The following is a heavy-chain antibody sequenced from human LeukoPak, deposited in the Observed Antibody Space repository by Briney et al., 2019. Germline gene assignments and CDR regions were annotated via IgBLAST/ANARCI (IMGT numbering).Heavy chain of an antibody. D-gene: IGHD3-22*01. V-gene: IGHV3-30*04. J-gene: IGHJ1*01. CDR1: GFTFSSYA. CDR2: ISYDGINK. Sequence: GGSLRLSCAASGFTFSSYAMHWVRQAPGKGLEWVAIISYDGINKFYADSVKGRFTISRDNSKNTLYLQMNSLRAEDTAVYYCARGDYYDSSGYSQYFQHWGQGTLVTVSS. CDR3: ARGDYYDSSGYSQYFQH.